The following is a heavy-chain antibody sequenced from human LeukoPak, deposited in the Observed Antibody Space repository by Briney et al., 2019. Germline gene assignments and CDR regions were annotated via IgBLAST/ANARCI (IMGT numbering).Heavy chain of an antibody. CDR1: GFTFSSYA. D-gene: IGHD3-3*01. J-gene: IGHJ4*02. V-gene: IGHV3-23*01. CDR3: AKDSTTAYYDFWSGYWFDY. CDR2: ISGSGGST. Sequence: GGSLRLSCAASGFTFSSYAMSWVRQAPGKGLEWVSAISGSGGSTYYADSVKGRFTISRDNSKNTLYLQMNNLRAEDTAVYYCAKDSTTAYYDFWSGYWFDYWGQGTLVTVSS.